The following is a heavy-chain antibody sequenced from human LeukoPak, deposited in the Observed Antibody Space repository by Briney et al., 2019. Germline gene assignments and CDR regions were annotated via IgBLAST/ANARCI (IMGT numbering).Heavy chain of an antibody. Sequence: GGSLRLSCAASGFTFSSYSMNWVRQAPGKGLEWVSSISSSSSYIYYADSVKGQFTISRDNAKNSLYLQMNSLRAEDTAVYYCARDRVVRVVDAFDIWGQGTMVTVSS. D-gene: IGHD3-10*01. V-gene: IGHV3-21*01. J-gene: IGHJ3*02. CDR3: ARDRVVRVVDAFDI. CDR1: GFTFSSYS. CDR2: ISSSSSYI.